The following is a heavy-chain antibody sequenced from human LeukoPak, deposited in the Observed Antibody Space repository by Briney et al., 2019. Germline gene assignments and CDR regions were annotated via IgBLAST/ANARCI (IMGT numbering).Heavy chain of an antibody. D-gene: IGHD3-10*01. J-gene: IGHJ4*02. CDR2: IWYDGNNQ. CDR3: ASGSEC. Sequence: PGGSLRLSCAASGFTFSNYGLHWVRQAPGKGLEWVAFIWYDGNNQYYADSAKGRFTISRDNAKNSLYLQMNSLRAEDTAVYYCASGSECWGQGTLVTVSS. V-gene: IGHV3-33*03. CDR1: GFTFSNYG.